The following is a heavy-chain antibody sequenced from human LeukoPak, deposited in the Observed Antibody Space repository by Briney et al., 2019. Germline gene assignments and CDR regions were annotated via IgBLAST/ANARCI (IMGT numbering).Heavy chain of an antibody. J-gene: IGHJ4*02. D-gene: IGHD1-1*01. CDR3: ARVRTGTTDY. CDR1: LDCLSRDSPA. Sequence: SQTLSLTPVHSLDCLSRDSPAAKSIRPSPSRGLACLGRTYYRSKWYNDYAVSVKSRITINPDTCKNQFSLQLDSVTPEDTAVYYCARVRTGTTDYWGQGTLVTVSS. V-gene: IGHV6-1*01. CDR2: TYYRSKWYN.